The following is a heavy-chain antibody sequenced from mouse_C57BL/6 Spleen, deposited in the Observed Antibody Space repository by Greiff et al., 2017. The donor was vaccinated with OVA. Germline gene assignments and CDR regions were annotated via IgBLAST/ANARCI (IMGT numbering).Heavy chain of an antibody. CDR1: GFTFSSYG. CDR2: ISSGGSYT. Sequence: EVKLQESGGDLVKPGGSLKLSCAASGFTFSSYGMSWVRQTPDKRLEWVATISSGGSYTYYPDSVKGRFTISRDNAKNTLYLQMSSLKSEDTAMYYCARLVTTVVADYAMDYWGQGTSVTVSS. D-gene: IGHD1-1*01. CDR3: ARLVTTVVADYAMDY. V-gene: IGHV5-6*01. J-gene: IGHJ4*01.